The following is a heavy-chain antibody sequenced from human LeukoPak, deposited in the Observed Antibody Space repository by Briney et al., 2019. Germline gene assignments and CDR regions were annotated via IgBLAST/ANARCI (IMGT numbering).Heavy chain of an antibody. CDR2: IIPIFGTA. J-gene: IGHJ6*03. Sequence: SSVKVSYKASGGTFSSYAISWVRQAPGQGLEWMGRIIPIFGTANYAQKFQGRVTITTDESTSTAYMELSSLRSEDTAVYYCAVMVRGVIGYYYYYMDVWGKGTTVTVSS. CDR3: AVMVRGVIGYYYYYMDV. V-gene: IGHV1-69*05. D-gene: IGHD3-10*01. CDR1: GGTFSSYA.